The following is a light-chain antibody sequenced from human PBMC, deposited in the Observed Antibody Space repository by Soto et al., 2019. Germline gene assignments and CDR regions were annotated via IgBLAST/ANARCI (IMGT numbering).Light chain of an antibody. Sequence: DIQMTQSPSTLSASIGDRVAITCRASDNIGPWVAWYQQEPGKAPKLLIYKASTLETGAPSRFAGSGSGTGFTLTITRLQPDDFATYYCQHYNSYSRTFGQGTKVEV. CDR2: KAS. V-gene: IGKV1-5*03. J-gene: IGKJ1*01. CDR3: QHYNSYSRT. CDR1: DNIGPW.